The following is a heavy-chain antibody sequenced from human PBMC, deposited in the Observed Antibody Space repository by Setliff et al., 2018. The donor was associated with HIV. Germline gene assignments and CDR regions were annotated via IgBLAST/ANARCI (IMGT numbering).Heavy chain of an antibody. J-gene: IGHJ4*02. CDR2: IYYSGST. Sequence: LSLTCTVSGGSISSHYWSWIRQPPGKGLEWIGYIYYSGSTNYNPSLKSRVTISVDTSKNQFSLKLTSVTAADTAVYYCARHSSMTTVTFDYWGQGTLVTVSS. CDR1: GGSISSHY. V-gene: IGHV4-59*08. CDR3: ARHSSMTTVTFDY. D-gene: IGHD4-17*01.